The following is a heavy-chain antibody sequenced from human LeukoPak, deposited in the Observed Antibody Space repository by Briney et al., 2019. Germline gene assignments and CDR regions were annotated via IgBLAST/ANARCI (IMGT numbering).Heavy chain of an antibody. D-gene: IGHD2-15*01. J-gene: IGHJ3*02. Sequence: TGGSLRLSCTASGFTFGDYAMSWVRQAPGKGLEWVGFIRGKAYGGTTEYAASVKGRFTISRDDSKSIAYLQMNSLKTEDTAVYYCTRELDPTPNAFDIWGQGTMVTVSS. CDR3: TRELDPTPNAFDI. V-gene: IGHV3-49*04. CDR1: GFTFGDYA. CDR2: IRGKAYGGTT.